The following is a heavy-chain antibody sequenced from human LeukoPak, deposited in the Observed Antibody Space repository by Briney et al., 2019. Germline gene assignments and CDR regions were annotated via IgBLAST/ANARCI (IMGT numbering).Heavy chain of an antibody. Sequence: SETLSLTCAVYGGSFSGYYRSWIRQPPGKGLEWIGEINHSGSTNYNPSLKSRVTISVDTSKNQFSLKLSSVTAADTAVYYCARGLFYYDSSGYYGYWGQGTLVTVSS. J-gene: IGHJ4*02. CDR2: INHSGST. V-gene: IGHV4-34*01. CDR3: ARGLFYYDSSGYYGY. D-gene: IGHD3-22*01. CDR1: GGSFSGYY.